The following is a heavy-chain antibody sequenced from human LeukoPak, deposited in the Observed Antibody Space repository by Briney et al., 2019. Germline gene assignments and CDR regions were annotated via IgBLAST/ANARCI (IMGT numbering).Heavy chain of an antibody. D-gene: IGHD3-10*01. Sequence: GGSLRRSCAASGFTFSTYGMHWVRQAPGKGLAWVALISYDGSDKYYADSVKGRFTISRDNSKNTLYLQMNSLRAEDTAVYYCAKDKYYYGSGSDFDYWGQVTLVTVSS. CDR1: GFTFSTYG. J-gene: IGHJ4*02. V-gene: IGHV3-30*18. CDR2: ISYDGSDK. CDR3: AKDKYYYGSGSDFDY.